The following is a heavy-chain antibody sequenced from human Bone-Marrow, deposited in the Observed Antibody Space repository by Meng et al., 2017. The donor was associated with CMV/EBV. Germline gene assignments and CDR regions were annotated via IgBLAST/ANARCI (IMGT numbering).Heavy chain of an antibody. J-gene: IGHJ1*01. CDR2: IYPGDSDT. CDR1: GYSLTDCW. D-gene: IGHD4-17*01. Sequence: CKGSGYSLTDCWIGWVRQMPGKGREWMEIIYPGDSDTRYSPSFQGQVTISADKSISTAYLQWSSLKASDTAMYYCAGSTVNTFDFQHWGQGTLVTVSS. CDR3: AGSTVNTFDFQH. V-gene: IGHV5-51*01.